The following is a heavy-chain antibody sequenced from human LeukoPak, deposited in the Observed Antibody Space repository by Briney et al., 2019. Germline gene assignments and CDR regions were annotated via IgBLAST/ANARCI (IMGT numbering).Heavy chain of an antibody. CDR3: ARGGGWYMGHDY. J-gene: IGHJ4*02. D-gene: IGHD6-19*01. CDR2: IRGSGART. CDR1: RFTFNNYA. Sequence: GGSLRLSCAASRFTFNNYAMSWVRQAPGKGLEWVSGIRGSGARTFYADSVKGRFTISRDNAKNTLSLQMNSLRAEDTAVYYCARGGGWYMGHDYWGQGTLVTVSS. V-gene: IGHV3-23*01.